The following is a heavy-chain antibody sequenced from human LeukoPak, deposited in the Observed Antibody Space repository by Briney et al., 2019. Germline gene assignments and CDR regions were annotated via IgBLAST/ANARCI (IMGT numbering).Heavy chain of an antibody. D-gene: IGHD2-2*02. CDR3: ARDIGDIVVVPAAIPTDWFDP. V-gene: IGHV3-7*01. CDR1: GFTFSSYW. Sequence: GGSLRLSCAASGFTFSSYWMSWVRQAPGKGLEWVANIKQDGSEKYYVDSVKGRFTISRDNAKNSLYLQMNSLRAEDTAVYYCARDIGDIVVVPAAIPTDWFDPWGQGTLVTVSS. J-gene: IGHJ5*02. CDR2: IKQDGSEK.